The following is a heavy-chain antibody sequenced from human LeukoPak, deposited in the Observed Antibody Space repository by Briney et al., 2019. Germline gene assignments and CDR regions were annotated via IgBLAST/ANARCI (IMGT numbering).Heavy chain of an antibody. CDR3: ARLRWGSSNDY. D-gene: IGHD6-6*01. Sequence: ASGPTLVNPTQTLTLTCSFSGFSLSTSGMCVSWIRQPPGKALEWLARIDLDDDKYYNTSLKTRLTISKDTSKNQVVLTMTNMDPVDTATYYCARLRWGSSNDYWGQGTLVSVSS. CDR2: IDLDDDK. J-gene: IGHJ4*02. CDR1: GFSLSTSGMC. V-gene: IGHV2-70*11.